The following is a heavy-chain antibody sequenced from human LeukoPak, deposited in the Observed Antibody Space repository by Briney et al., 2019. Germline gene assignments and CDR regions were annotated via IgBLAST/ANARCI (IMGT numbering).Heavy chain of an antibody. CDR2: INPKSGGT. CDR1: GYTFTGYY. J-gene: IGHJ6*02. D-gene: IGHD3-22*01. Sequence: ASVKVSCKASGYTFTGYYMHWVRQAPGQGLEWMGWINPKSGGTNYAQKFQGRVTMTRDTSISIAYMELSRLRSDDTAVYYYARDDNGMDVWGQGTTVTVSS. CDR3: ARDDNGMDV. V-gene: IGHV1-2*02.